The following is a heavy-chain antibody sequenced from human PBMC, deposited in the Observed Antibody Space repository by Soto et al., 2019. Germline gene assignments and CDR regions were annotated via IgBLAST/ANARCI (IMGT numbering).Heavy chain of an antibody. V-gene: IGHV3-30*18. CDR1: GFTFSKFG. Sequence: QVQLVESGGGVVQPGRSLRLSCAASGFTFSKFGMHWLRQAPGRGLEWVAGISNDGSDEYYVGSVKGRFNISRDNSKITLSLQMNSLRFEDTVVYFCAKDRRKWGDSPFEKWGQGTLVTVSS. CDR3: AKDRRKWGDSPFEK. D-gene: IGHD2-21*02. J-gene: IGHJ4*02. CDR2: ISNDGSDE.